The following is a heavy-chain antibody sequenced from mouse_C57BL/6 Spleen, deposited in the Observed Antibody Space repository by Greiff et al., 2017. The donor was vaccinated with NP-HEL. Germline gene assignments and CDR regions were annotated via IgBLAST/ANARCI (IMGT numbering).Heavy chain of an antibody. CDR1: GYSITSGYY. Sequence: EVKLMESGPGLVKPSQSLSLTCSVTGYSITSGYYWNWIRQFPGNKLEWMGYISYDGSNNYNPSLKNRISITRDTSKNQFFLKLNSVTTEDTATYYCARDLYDGYYYWFAYWGQGTLVTVSA. D-gene: IGHD2-3*01. CDR3: ARDLYDGYYYWFAY. V-gene: IGHV3-6*01. CDR2: ISYDGSN. J-gene: IGHJ3*01.